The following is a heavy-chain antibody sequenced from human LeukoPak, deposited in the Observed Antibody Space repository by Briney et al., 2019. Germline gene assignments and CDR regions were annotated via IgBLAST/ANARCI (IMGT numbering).Heavy chain of an antibody. J-gene: IGHJ4*02. CDR1: SGSFSGYY. Sequence: TASETLSLTYAVYSGSFSGYYWSWIRQPPGKGLEWIGEINHSGSTNYNPSLKSRVTISVDTSKNQFSVKLSSVTAADTAVYYCARGLDNWNVYIFDYWGLGTLVTVSS. D-gene: IGHD1-20*01. CDR3: ARGLDNWNVYIFDY. V-gene: IGHV4-34*01. CDR2: INHSGST.